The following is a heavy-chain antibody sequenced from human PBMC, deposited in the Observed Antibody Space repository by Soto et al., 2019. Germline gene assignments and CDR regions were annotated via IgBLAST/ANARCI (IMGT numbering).Heavy chain of an antibody. Sequence: ASVKVSCKASGYTFTSYAMHWVRQAPGQRLEWMGWINAGNGNTKYSQKFQGRVTITRDTSASTAYMELSSLRSEDTAVYYCARGKLRFLEWLSSPSGMDVWGQGTTVTVSS. D-gene: IGHD3-3*01. CDR2: INAGNGNT. V-gene: IGHV1-3*01. CDR1: GYTFTSYA. CDR3: ARGKLRFLEWLSSPSGMDV. J-gene: IGHJ6*02.